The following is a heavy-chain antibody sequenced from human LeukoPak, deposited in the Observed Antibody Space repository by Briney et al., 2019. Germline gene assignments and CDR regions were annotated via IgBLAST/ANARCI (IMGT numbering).Heavy chain of an antibody. CDR3: ARATRLWSGESIHYFDY. CDR2: IYHSGST. V-gene: IGHV4-4*02. Sequence: SETLSLTCAVSGGSISSSNWWSWVRQPPGKGLEWIGEIYHSGSTNYNPSLKSRVTISVDKSKNQFSLKLSSVTAADTAVYYCARATRLWSGESIHYFDYWGQGTLVTVSS. CDR1: GGSISSSNW. D-gene: IGHD3-3*01. J-gene: IGHJ4*02.